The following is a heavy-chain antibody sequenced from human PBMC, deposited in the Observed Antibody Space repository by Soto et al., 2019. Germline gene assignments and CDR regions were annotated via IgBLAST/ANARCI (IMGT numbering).Heavy chain of an antibody. CDR3: ARDFPPWASPGYFDY. CDR1: GYTFTSYY. Sequence: QVQLVQSGAEVKKPGASVKVSCKASGYTFTSYYMHWVRQAPGQGLEWMGIINPSGGSTSYAQKFQGRVTMTRDTSTSTVYMELSSLRSEDTAVYYCARDFPPWASPGYFDYWGQGTLVTVSS. CDR2: INPSGGST. D-gene: IGHD1-26*01. J-gene: IGHJ4*02. V-gene: IGHV1-46*01.